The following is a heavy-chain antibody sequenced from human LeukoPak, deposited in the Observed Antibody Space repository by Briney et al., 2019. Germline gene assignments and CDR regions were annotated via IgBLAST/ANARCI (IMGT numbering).Heavy chain of an antibody. Sequence: SETLSLTCAVYGGSFSGYYWSWIRQPPGKGLEWIGEINHSGSTNYNPSLKNRVTISVDTSKNQFSLKLSSVTAADTAVYYCASGSVVLEIWGQGTMVTVSS. D-gene: IGHD2-15*01. J-gene: IGHJ3*02. CDR3: ASGSVVLEI. CDR2: INHSGST. V-gene: IGHV4-34*01. CDR1: GGSFSGYY.